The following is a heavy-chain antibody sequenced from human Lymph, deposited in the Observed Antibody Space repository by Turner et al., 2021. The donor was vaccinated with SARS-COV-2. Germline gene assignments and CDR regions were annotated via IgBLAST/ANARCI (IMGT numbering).Heavy chain of an antibody. D-gene: IGHD2-15*01. V-gene: IGHV1-46*01. J-gene: IGHJ4*02. CDR1: VYTFTSYY. CDR3: ARVGPGGFDY. CDR2: INPSGDST. Sequence: QVQLVQSGAEVKKPGASLKVSCKASVYTFTSYYMHWVRQAPGQGLEWMGIINPSGDSTSYAQKFQGRVTMTRDTSTSTVYMELSSLRSEDTAVYYCARVGPGGFDYWGQGTPVTVSS.